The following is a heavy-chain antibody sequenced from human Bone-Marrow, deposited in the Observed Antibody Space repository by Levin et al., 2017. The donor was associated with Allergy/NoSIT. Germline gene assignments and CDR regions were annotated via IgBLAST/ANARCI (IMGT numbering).Heavy chain of an antibody. Sequence: GGSLRLSCAASGFTFSSYSMNWVRQAPGKGLEWVSSISSSSSYIYYADSVKGRFTISRDNAKNSLYLQMNSLRAEDTAVYYCARGGTMIVGFDYWGQGTLVTVSS. J-gene: IGHJ4*02. CDR2: ISSSSSYI. D-gene: IGHD3-22*01. V-gene: IGHV3-21*01. CDR1: GFTFSSYS. CDR3: ARGGTMIVGFDY.